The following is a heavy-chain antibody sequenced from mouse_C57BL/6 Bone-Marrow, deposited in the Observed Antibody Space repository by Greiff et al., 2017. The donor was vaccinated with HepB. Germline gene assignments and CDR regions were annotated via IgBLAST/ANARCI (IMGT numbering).Heavy chain of an antibody. Sequence: EVKLMESGPGLVKPSQSLSLTCSVTGYSITSGYYWNWIRQFPGNKLEWMGYISYDGSNNYNPSLKNRISITRDTSKNQFFLKLNSVTTEDTATYYCARRANWDWYFDVCGTGTTVTVSS. V-gene: IGHV3-6*01. CDR1: GYSITSGYY. D-gene: IGHD4-1*01. CDR2: ISYDGSN. J-gene: IGHJ1*03. CDR3: ARRANWDWYFDV.